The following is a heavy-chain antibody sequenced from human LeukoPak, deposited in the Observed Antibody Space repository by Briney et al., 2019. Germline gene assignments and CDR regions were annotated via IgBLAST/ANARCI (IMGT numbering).Heavy chain of an antibody. D-gene: IGHD6-13*01. CDR2: INHSGST. J-gene: IGHJ4*02. V-gene: IGHV4-34*01. CDR1: GGSFSGYY. CDR3: ASGSSSWYRNHDY. Sequence: SETLSLTCAVYGGSFSGYYWSWIRQPPGKGLEWIGEINHSGSTNYNPSLKGRVTISVDTSKNQFSLKLSSVTAADTAVYYCASGSSSWYRNHDYWGQGTLVTVSS.